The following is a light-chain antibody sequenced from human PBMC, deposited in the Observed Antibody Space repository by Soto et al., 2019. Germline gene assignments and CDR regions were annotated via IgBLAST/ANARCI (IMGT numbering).Light chain of an antibody. V-gene: IGKV3-11*01. Sequence: EIVLTQSPANLSLSPGDRLTLSCRASESVSSYLAWYQQKPGQAPRLLIYDASNRATGIPARFSGSGSGTDLTLTISSLEPEDFAVYYCQQRTNWSSVTFGGGTKVEIK. CDR3: QQRTNWSSVT. J-gene: IGKJ4*01. CDR1: ESVSSY. CDR2: DAS.